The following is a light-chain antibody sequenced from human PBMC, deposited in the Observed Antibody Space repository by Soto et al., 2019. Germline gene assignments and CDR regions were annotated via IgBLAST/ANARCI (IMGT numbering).Light chain of an antibody. J-gene: IGLJ1*01. CDR2: GNI. Sequence: QSVLAQPPSVSGAPGQRVTISCTGGSSNIGADYDVQWYQLVPGTVPKLLIFGNINRPSGVPDRFSGSKSGTSATLGITGFQTGDEADYYCGSWDSSLSAYVFGTGTKVTVL. V-gene: IGLV1-40*01. CDR3: GSWDSSLSAYV. CDR1: SSNIGADYD.